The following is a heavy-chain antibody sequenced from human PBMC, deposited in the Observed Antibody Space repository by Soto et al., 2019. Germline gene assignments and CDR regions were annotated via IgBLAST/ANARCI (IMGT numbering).Heavy chain of an antibody. Sequence: SSVKDSCKASGGTIGSYAISWVRLTPGQGLAWMGGIIPIPGTANYAQKFQGRVTIAADESTSTAYMELSSLRSEDTAVYYCARSQGSSTSLEIYYYYYYGMDVRGQGTTVTGSS. D-gene: IGHD2-2*01. CDR3: ARSQGSSTSLEIYYYYYYGMDV. CDR1: GGTIGSYA. J-gene: IGHJ6*02. V-gene: IGHV1-69*13. CDR2: IIPIPGTA.